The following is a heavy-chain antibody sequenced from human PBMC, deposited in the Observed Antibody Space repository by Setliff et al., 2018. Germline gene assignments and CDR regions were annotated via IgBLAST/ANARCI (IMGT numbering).Heavy chain of an antibody. Sequence: EASVKVSCKASGYTFTSYYMYWLRQAPGQGPEWMGIINIGGGSASYAQKFQDRVAMTRDTSTNTVYMEVSSLTSDDSAVYYCARGGLAAANKKGVFEYWGQGTLVTVSS. D-gene: IGHD6-13*01. CDR1: GYTFTSYY. CDR3: ARGGLAAANKKGVFEY. J-gene: IGHJ4*02. V-gene: IGHV1-46*01. CDR2: INIGGGSA.